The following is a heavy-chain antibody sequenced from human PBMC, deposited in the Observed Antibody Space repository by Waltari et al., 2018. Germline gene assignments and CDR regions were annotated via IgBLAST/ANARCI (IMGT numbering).Heavy chain of an antibody. CDR3: AKSLGDTYGRYPMDY. Sequence: EVQLLESGGGLVQPGGSLRLSCVASGLTFGAYTMTWVRQAPGKGLDWFSTIRGSGADTYYADSVKGRFTISRDNSRDTLYLQMNTLTAGDTAIYYCAKSLGDTYGRYPMDYWGQGTLVTVSS. V-gene: IGHV3-23*01. D-gene: IGHD3-10*01. CDR2: IRGSGADT. J-gene: IGHJ4*02. CDR1: GLTFGAYT.